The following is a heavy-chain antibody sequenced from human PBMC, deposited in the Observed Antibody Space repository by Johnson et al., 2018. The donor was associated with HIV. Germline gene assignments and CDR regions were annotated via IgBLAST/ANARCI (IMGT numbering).Heavy chain of an antibody. CDR3: STDRSITFGGVIVSAFDM. Sequence: QVQLVESGGGVVQPGGSLRLSCAASGFTFSSYGMHWVRQAPGKGLEWVAFIRYDGSNKYYADSVKGRFTISRDNSKNTLYLQMNSLKTEDTAMYYCSTDRSITFGGVIVSAFDMWGQGTKVTVSS. J-gene: IGHJ3*02. CDR1: GFTFSSYG. D-gene: IGHD3-16*02. CDR2: IRYDGSNK. V-gene: IGHV3-30*02.